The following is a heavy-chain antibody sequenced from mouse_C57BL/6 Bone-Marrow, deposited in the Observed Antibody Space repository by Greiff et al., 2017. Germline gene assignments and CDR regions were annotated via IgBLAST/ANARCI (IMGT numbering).Heavy chain of an antibody. D-gene: IGHD3-3*01. CDR2: IDPEIGDT. V-gene: IGHV14-4*01. Sequence: VQLQQSGAELVRPGASVKLSCTASGFNIKDDYIHWVKQRPEQGLEWIGWIDPEIGDTEYASKFQGKATITTDTSSNTAYLQLSSLTSEDAAFDYCSSFAASYFDYWGQGTPLAGAS. CDR3: SSFAASYFDY. CDR1: GFNIKDDY. J-gene: IGHJ2*01.